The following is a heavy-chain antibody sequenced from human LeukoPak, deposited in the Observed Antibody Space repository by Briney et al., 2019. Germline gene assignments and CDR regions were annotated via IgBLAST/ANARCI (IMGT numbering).Heavy chain of an antibody. CDR2: IYTSGST. CDR1: GGSFSGYY. Sequence: KPSETLSLTCAVYGGSFSGYYWSWIRQPAGKGLEWIGRIYTSGSTNYNPSLKSRVTISVDTSKNQFSLKLSSVTAADTAVYYCARVSGSYRWYFDYWGQGTLVTVSS. J-gene: IGHJ4*02. V-gene: IGHV4-59*10. CDR3: ARVSGSYRWYFDY. D-gene: IGHD1-26*01.